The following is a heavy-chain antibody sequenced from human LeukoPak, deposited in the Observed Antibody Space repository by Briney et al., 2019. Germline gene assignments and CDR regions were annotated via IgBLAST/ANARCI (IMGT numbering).Heavy chain of an antibody. D-gene: IGHD1-26*01. J-gene: IGHJ6*02. CDR2: ISSSGSTI. CDR3: AREGWDYGMDV. Sequence: GGSLRLSCAASRFTFSDYYMSWVRQAPGKGLEWVSYISSSGSTIFYADSVKGRFTTSRDNAKNSLFLQMNSLRAEDMAVYHCAREGWDYGMDVWGQGTTVTVSS. V-gene: IGHV3-11*01. CDR1: RFTFSDYY.